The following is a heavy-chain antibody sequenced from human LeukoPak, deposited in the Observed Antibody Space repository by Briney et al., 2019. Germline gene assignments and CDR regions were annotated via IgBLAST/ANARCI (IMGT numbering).Heavy chain of an antibody. Sequence: ASVKVSCKASGYTFTSYDINWVRQATGQGLEWMGWMNPNSGNTGCAQKFQGRVTITRNTSISTAYMELSSLRSEDTAVYYCARKRSGYYGSGTYWFDPWGQGTLVTVSS. CDR1: GYTFTSYD. J-gene: IGHJ5*02. CDR3: ARKRSGYYGSGTYWFDP. CDR2: MNPNSGNT. D-gene: IGHD3-10*01. V-gene: IGHV1-8*01.